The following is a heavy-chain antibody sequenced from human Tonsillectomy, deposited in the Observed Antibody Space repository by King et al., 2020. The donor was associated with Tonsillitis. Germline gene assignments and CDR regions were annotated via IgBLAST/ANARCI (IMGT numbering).Heavy chain of an antibody. V-gene: IGHV3-30*18. J-gene: IGHJ4*02. D-gene: IGHD5-18*01. CDR2: ISFDGSFQ. CDR3: AKTFYGYSYGYADY. Sequence: VQLVESGGGVVQPGKSLRLSCAASGFTFNTYGMHWVRQAPGKGLEWVAVISFDGSFQNYADSVKGRFTISRDNSKNTLYLQMNSLRAEDTAVYYCAKTFYGYSYGYADYWGQGTLVTVPS. CDR1: GFTFNTYG.